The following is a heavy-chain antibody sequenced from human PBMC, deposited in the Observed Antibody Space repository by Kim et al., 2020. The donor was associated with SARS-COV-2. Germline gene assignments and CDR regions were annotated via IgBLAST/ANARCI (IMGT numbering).Heavy chain of an antibody. V-gene: IGHV3-7*03. CDR3: ARAGAAAGRYYFDY. J-gene: IGHJ4*02. CDR1: GFTFSNYW. Sequence: GGSLRLSCAASGFTFSNYWMTWVRQAPGKGLEWVANIKQDGSETYYVDSVKGRFTISRDNTRSSLYLQMNSLRDEDTAVYYCARAGAAAGRYYFDYWGQGTLVTVSS. CDR2: IKQDGSET. D-gene: IGHD6-13*01.